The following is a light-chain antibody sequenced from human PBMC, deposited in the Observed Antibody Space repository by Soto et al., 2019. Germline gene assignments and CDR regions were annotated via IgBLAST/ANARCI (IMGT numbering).Light chain of an antibody. J-gene: IGLJ1*01. CDR1: STDFVSYNR. CDR2: EAS. Sequence: QSALTQPPSVSGSPGQSVTISCTGTSTDFVSYNRVSWYQQPPGTAPKLIIYEASNRPSGVPGRFSGSKSGNTASLTISGLQAADEADYYCSAYAGSNNFVFGSGTKVTVL. CDR3: SAYAGSNNFV. V-gene: IGLV2-18*02.